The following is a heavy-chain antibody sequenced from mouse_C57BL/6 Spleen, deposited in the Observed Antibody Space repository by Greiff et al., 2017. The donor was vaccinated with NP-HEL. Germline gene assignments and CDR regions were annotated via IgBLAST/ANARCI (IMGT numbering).Heavy chain of an antibody. V-gene: IGHV1-82*01. Sequence: VQLQQSGPELVKPGASVKISCKASGYAFSSSWMNWVKQRPGKGLEWIGRIYPGDGDTNYNGKFKGKATLTADKSSSTAYMQLSSLTSEDSAVYFCARREITTVDWYVDVWGTGTTVTVSS. D-gene: IGHD1-1*01. J-gene: IGHJ1*03. CDR3: ARREITTVDWYVDV. CDR2: IYPGDGDT. CDR1: GYAFSSSW.